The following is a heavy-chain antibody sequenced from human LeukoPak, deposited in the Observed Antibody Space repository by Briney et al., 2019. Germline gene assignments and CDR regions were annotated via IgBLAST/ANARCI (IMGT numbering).Heavy chain of an antibody. D-gene: IGHD3-3*01. CDR3: AKVASFWQSYYYYMDV. J-gene: IGHJ6*03. V-gene: IGHV3-23*01. Sequence: TGGSLRLSCAASGFTFDDHGMHWVRQAPGKGLEWVSAISGSGGSTYYADSVKGRFTISRDNSKNTLYLQMNSLRAEDTAVYYCAKVASFWQSYYYYMDVWGKGTTVTVSS. CDR1: GFTFDDHG. CDR2: ISGSGGST.